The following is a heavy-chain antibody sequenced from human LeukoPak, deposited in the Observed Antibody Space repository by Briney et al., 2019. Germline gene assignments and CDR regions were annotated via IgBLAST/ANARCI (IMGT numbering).Heavy chain of an antibody. D-gene: IGHD3/OR15-3a*01. CDR2: IYYSGNT. V-gene: IGHV4-39*01. J-gene: IGHJ4*02. Sequence: SETLSLTCTVSGVPISSSNSYWGWIRQPPGKGLEWIGSIYYSGNTYYNASLKSQVSISIDTSKNQFSLRLTSVTAADAAVYYCARQTGSGLFILPGGQGTLVTVSS. CDR1: GVPISSSNSY. CDR3: ARQTGSGLFILP.